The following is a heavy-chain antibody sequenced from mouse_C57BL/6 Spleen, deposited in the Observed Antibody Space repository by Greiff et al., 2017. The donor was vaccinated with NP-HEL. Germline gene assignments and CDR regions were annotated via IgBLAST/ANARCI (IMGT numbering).Heavy chain of an antibody. V-gene: IGHV1-76*01. CDR1: GYTFTDYY. Sequence: QVQLQQSGAELVRPGASVKLSCKASGYTFTDYYINWVKQRPGQGLEWIARIYPGSGNTYYNEKFKGKATLTAEKSSSTAYMQLSSLTSEDSAVYFCARRNYYGSSPYYFDYWGQGTTLTVSS. J-gene: IGHJ2*01. CDR3: ARRNYYGSSPYYFDY. CDR2: IYPGSGNT. D-gene: IGHD1-1*01.